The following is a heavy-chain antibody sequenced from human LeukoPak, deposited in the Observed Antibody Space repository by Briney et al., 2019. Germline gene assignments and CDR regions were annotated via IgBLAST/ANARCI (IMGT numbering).Heavy chain of an antibody. V-gene: IGHV3-21*01. Sequence: PGGSLRLSCAASGFIFSIYNMNWVRQAPGKGLEWVSSINTRSSSSYYADSVKGRFTISRDNAKNSLYLQMNSLRVEDSAVYYCASETDTIMRDWGQGTLVTVSS. CDR1: GFIFSIYN. CDR2: INTRSSSS. CDR3: ASETDTIMRD. J-gene: IGHJ4*02. D-gene: IGHD5-24*01.